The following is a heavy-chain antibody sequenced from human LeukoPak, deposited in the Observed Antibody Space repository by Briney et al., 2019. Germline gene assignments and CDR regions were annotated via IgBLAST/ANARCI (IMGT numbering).Heavy chain of an antibody. D-gene: IGHD3-10*01. CDR2: IRYDGSNK. V-gene: IGHV3-30*02. CDR3: AKVRYYGSGSYYFDY. J-gene: IGHJ4*02. CDR1: GFTFSSYG. Sequence: GGSLRLSCAASGFTFSSYGMHCVRQAPGKGLEWVAFIRYDGSNKYYADSVKGRFTISRDNSKNTLYLQMNSLRAEDTAVYYCAKVRYYGSGSYYFDYWGQGTLVTVSS.